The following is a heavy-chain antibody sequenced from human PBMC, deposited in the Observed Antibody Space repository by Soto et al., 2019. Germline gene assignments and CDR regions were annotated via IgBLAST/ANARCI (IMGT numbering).Heavy chain of an antibody. V-gene: IGHV4-59*01. CDR3: ARGYSGSYWNEPFDI. CDR2: IYYSGST. Sequence: QVQLQESGPGLVKPSETLSLTCTVSGGSISSYYWSWIRQPPGKGLERIGYIYYSGSTNYNPSLKSRVTISVDTSKNQFSLKLSSVTAADTAVYYCARGYSGSYWNEPFDIWGQGTMVTVSS. J-gene: IGHJ3*02. D-gene: IGHD1-26*01. CDR1: GGSISSYY.